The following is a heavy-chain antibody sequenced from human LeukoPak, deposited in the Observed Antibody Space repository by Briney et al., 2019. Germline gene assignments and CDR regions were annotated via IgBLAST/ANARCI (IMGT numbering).Heavy chain of an antibody. CDR1: GFTFSDYW. J-gene: IGHJ4*02. Sequence: GGSLRLSCAASGFTFSDYWMNWVRQAPGKGLEWVSSISSSSSYIYYADTVKGRITISRDNAKNSLYLQMNSLRVEDTAVYYCARDKDVYFDYWGQGTLVTVSS. V-gene: IGHV3-21*01. CDR2: ISSSSSYI. CDR3: ARDKDVYFDY.